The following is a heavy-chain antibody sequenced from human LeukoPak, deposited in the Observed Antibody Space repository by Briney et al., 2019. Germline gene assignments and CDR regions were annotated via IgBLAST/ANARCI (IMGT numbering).Heavy chain of an antibody. CDR3: ARAPPSNGYSYHFDI. CDR2: IYIDGTGI. Sequence: GASLRLSCASSGFTFHKYWIHWVRQAPGKGLVWVSRIYIDGTGIVYTGSVKGRFTISRHNAKNTLYLQMTSLRVEHTAVYYCARAPPSNGYSYHFDIWGPATMVTVSS. D-gene: IGHD5-12*01. J-gene: IGHJ3*02. V-gene: IGHV3-74*01. CDR1: GFTFHKYW.